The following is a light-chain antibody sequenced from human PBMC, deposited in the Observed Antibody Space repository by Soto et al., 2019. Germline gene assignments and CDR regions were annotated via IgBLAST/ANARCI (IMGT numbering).Light chain of an antibody. CDR2: TND. CDR3: AAWDDSLNNYV. V-gene: IGLV1-44*01. J-gene: IGLJ1*01. Sequence: QSVLTQPPSASGTPGQRVTISCSGSKSNIGSNSANWYRQLPGTAPKLLIYTNDQRPSGVPDRLSGSKSGTSASLAISGLQSEDEADYYCAAWDDSLNNYVFGTGTKVTVL. CDR1: KSNIGSNS.